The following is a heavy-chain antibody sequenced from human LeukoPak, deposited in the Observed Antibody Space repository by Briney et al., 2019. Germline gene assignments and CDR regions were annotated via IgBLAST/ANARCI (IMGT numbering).Heavy chain of an antibody. CDR1: GGSLRFYY. Sequence: KPSETLSLTPTVSGGSLRFYYWSWIRPPPRQGMGWIGYIYYSGSTNYNPSLKSRVTISVDTSKNQFSLKLSSVTAADTAVYYCARDPQGDDAFDIWGQGTMVTVSS. J-gene: IGHJ3*02. CDR3: ARDPQGDDAFDI. V-gene: IGHV4-59*01. D-gene: IGHD2-21*01. CDR2: IYYSGST.